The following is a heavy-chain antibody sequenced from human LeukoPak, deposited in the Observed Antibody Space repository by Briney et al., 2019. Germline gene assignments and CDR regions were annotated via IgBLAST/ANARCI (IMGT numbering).Heavy chain of an antibody. D-gene: IGHD3-22*01. Sequence: PSETLSLTCTVSGGSISNYYWSWIRQPAGKGLEWIGRIYTSGSTNYNPSLKSRVTMSVDTSKNQFSLKLSSVTAADTAVYYCAMSYYYDSSGSLDAFDIWGQGTMVTVSS. CDR2: IYTSGST. V-gene: IGHV4-4*07. CDR1: GGSISNYY. J-gene: IGHJ3*02. CDR3: AMSYYYDSSGSLDAFDI.